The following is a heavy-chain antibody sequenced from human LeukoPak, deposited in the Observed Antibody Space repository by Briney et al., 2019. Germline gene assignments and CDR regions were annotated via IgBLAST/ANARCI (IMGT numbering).Heavy chain of an antibody. CDR2: INHSGST. Sequence: SETLSLTCAVYGGSFSGYYWSWMRQPPGKGLEWIGEINHSGSTNYNPSLKSRVTISVDTSKNQFSLKLSSVTAADTAVYYCARTYYYDSSGCPFDYWGQGTLVTVSS. D-gene: IGHD3-22*01. J-gene: IGHJ4*02. CDR1: GGSFSGYY. CDR3: ARTYYYDSSGCPFDY. V-gene: IGHV4-34*01.